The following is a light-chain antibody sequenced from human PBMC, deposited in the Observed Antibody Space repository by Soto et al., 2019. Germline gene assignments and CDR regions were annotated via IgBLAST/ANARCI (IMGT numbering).Light chain of an antibody. CDR2: NDN. CDR1: NSNIGSNP. V-gene: IGLV1-44*01. Sequence: QSVLTQPPSASGTPGQSVTISCSGGNSNIGSNPVHWYQQLPGTAPKLLIHNDNQRPSRVPVRFSGSKSGTSASRFITGLQSEAEAAYYCAARDDSLSGVLFGGGTQLTVL. J-gene: IGLJ2*01. CDR3: AARDDSLSGVL.